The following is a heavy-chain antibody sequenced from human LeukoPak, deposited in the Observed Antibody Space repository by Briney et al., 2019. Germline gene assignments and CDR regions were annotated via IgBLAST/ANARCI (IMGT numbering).Heavy chain of an antibody. Sequence: GGSLRLSCAASGFTFSSYAMSWVRQAPGKGLEWVSAISGSGGSTYYADSVKGRFTISRDNSKNTLYLQMNSLRAEATAVYYCAKDDDSSGYYYRTFDYWGQGTLVTVSS. CDR1: GFTFSSYA. V-gene: IGHV3-23*01. CDR2: ISGSGGST. J-gene: IGHJ4*02. D-gene: IGHD3-22*01. CDR3: AKDDDSSGYYYRTFDY.